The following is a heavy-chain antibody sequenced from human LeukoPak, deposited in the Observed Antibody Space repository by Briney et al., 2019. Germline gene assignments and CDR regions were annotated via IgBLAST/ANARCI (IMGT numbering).Heavy chain of an antibody. D-gene: IGHD3-10*01. Sequence: PSETLSLTCAVYGGAFSGYYWSWIRQPPGKGLEWIGEINHSGSTNYNPSLKSRVTISVDTSKNQFSLKLSSVTAADTAVYYCARTRLLWFGELFGGYYYGMDVWGQGTTVTVSS. J-gene: IGHJ6*02. CDR1: GGAFSGYY. CDR3: ARTRLLWFGELFGGYYYGMDV. CDR2: INHSGST. V-gene: IGHV4-34*01.